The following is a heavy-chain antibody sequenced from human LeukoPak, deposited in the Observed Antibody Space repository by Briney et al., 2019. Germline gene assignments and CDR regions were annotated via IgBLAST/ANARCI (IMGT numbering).Heavy chain of an antibody. CDR2: INHSGST. Sequence: SETLSLTCAVYGGSFSGYYWSWIRQPPGKGLEWIGEINHSGSTNYNPSLKSRVTISVDTSKDQFSLKLSSVTAADTAVYYCARARDYGDFPRDFDYWGQGTLVTVSS. J-gene: IGHJ4*02. D-gene: IGHD4-17*01. CDR1: GGSFSGYY. V-gene: IGHV4-34*01. CDR3: ARARDYGDFPRDFDY.